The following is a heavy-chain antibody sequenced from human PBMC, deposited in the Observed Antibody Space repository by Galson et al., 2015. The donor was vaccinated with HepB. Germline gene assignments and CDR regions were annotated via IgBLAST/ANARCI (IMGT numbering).Heavy chain of an antibody. Sequence: SLRLSCAASGFTFSSYWMSWVRQAPGKGLEWVANIKQDGSEKYYVDSVKGRFTISRDNAKNSLYLQMNSLRAEDTAVYYCARDMGTRGGAFDIWGQGTMVTVSS. J-gene: IGHJ3*02. D-gene: IGHD3-16*01. CDR2: IKQDGSEK. CDR1: GFTFSSYW. V-gene: IGHV3-7*03. CDR3: ARDMGTRGGAFDI.